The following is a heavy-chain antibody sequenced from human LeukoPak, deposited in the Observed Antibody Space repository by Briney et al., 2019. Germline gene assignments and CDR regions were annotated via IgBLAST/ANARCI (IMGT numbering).Heavy chain of an antibody. CDR1: GFTFSDYY. CDR3: ARDPRHVYSSSWSPAADAFDI. D-gene: IGHD6-13*01. V-gene: IGHV3-11*01. Sequence: GGSLRLSCAASGFTFSDYYMSWIRQAPGKGLEWVSYISSSGSTIYYADSVKGRFTISRDNAKNSLYLQMNSLRAEDTAVYYCARDPRHVYSSSWSPAADAFDIWGQGTMVTVSS. J-gene: IGHJ3*02. CDR2: ISSSGSTI.